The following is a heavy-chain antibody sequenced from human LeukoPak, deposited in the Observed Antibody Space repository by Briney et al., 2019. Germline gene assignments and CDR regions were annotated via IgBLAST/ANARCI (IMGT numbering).Heavy chain of an antibody. CDR2: INHSGST. CDR3: ARDLGYSSLNNWFDP. J-gene: IGHJ5*02. Sequence: SETLSLTCAVYGGSFSGYYWSWIRQPPGKGLEWIGEINHSGSTNYNPSLKSRVTISVDTSKNQFSLKLSSVTAADTAVYYCARDLGYSSLNNWFDPWGQGTLVTVSS. V-gene: IGHV4-34*01. CDR1: GGSFSGYY. D-gene: IGHD6-13*01.